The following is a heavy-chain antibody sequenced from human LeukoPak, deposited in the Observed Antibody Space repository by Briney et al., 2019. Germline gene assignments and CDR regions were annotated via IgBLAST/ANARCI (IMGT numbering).Heavy chain of an antibody. CDR2: IWYDGSNK. V-gene: IGHV3-33*01. CDR1: GFTFSDYG. CDR3: ARGVDYYENSGTIDY. Sequence: PGGSLRVSCTASGFTFSDYGMHWVRQPPGKGLEWVAIIWYDGSNKTYEDSVKGRFTISRDNSKNTLYLQMNSLRAEDTAVYYCARGVDYYENSGTIDYWGQGTLVTVSS. J-gene: IGHJ4*02. D-gene: IGHD3-22*01.